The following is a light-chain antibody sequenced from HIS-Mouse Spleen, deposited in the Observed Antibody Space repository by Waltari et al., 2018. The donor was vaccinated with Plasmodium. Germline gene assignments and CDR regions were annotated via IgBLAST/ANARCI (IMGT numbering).Light chain of an antibody. J-gene: IGKJ2*01. CDR3: QQYGSSPYT. Sequence: VLTQSPGTLSLSPWERATLSCRASQRVSSSYLAWYQQKPGQAPRLLIYGASSRATGIPDRFSGSGSGTDFTLTISRLEPEDFAVYYCQQYGSSPYTFGQGTKLEIK. CDR1: QRVSSSY. V-gene: IGKV3-20*01. CDR2: GAS.